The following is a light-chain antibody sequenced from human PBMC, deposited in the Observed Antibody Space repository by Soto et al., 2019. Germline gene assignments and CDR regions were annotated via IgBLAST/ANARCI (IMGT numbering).Light chain of an antibody. J-gene: IGKJ4*01. CDR3: QQYDSSPLT. Sequence: EIVLTQSPGTLSLSPGERATLSCRASQSVSSSFLAWYQQKPGQDPRLLIYGASSRATGIPDRFSGSGSGTDFILTISRLEPEEFAVYYCQQYDSSPLTFSGGTKVEIK. CDR2: GAS. CDR1: QSVSSSF. V-gene: IGKV3-20*01.